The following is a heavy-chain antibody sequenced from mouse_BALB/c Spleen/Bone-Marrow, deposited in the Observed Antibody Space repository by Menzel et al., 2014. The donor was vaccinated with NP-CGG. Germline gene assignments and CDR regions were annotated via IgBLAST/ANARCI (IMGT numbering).Heavy chain of an antibody. J-gene: IGHJ4*01. CDR1: GYTFTSYN. CDR2: IYPGNGDT. D-gene: IGHD3-1*01. Sequence: LQQSGVELVKPGASVKMSCKASGYTFTSYNMHWVKQTPGQGLEWIGAIYPGNGDTSYNQKFKGKATLTADKSSSTAYMQLSSLTSEDSAVYYCARSGSSGYYAMDYWGQGTSVTVSS. CDR3: ARSGSSGYYAMDY. V-gene: IGHV1-12*01.